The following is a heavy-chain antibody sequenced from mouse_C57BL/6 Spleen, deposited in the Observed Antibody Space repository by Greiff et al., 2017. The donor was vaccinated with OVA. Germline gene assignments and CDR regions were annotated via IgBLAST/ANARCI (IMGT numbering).Heavy chain of an antibody. D-gene: IGHD1-1*01. CDR1: GFTFSSYG. CDR3: ASHYYGSPYWYFDV. Sequence: EVQVVESGGDLVKPGGSLKLSCAASGFTFSSYGMSWVRQTPDKRLEWVATISSGGSYTYYPDSVKGRFTISRDNAKNTLYLQMSSLKSEDTAMYYCASHYYGSPYWYFDVWGTGTTVTVSS. CDR2: ISSGGSYT. V-gene: IGHV5-6*01. J-gene: IGHJ1*03.